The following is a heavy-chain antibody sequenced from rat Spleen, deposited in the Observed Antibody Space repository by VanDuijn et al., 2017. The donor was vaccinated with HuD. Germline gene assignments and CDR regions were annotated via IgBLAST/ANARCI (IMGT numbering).Heavy chain of an antibody. J-gene: IGHJ4*01. CDR1: GFTFSDYG. D-gene: IGHD4-3*01. CDR3: TRVLSSGDVMDA. CDR2: ISYGDSFGHSST. Sequence: EVQLVESGGGLVQPGRSLKLSCAASGFTFSDYGMAWVRQAPTKGLEWVATISYGDSFGHSSTYYRDSVKGRFTLSRDNAKSTLYLQMNSLRSEDTATYYCTRVLSSGDVMDAWGQGASVTVSS. V-gene: IGHV5-29*01.